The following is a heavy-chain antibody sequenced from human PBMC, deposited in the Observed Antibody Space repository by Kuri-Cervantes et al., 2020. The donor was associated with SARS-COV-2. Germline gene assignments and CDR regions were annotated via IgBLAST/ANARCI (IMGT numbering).Heavy chain of an antibody. J-gene: IGHJ5*02. CDR2: IVPIIGPV. CDR1: GGTFRSYA. V-gene: IGHV1-69*11. D-gene: IGHD2-2*01. Sequence: SVKVSCKASGGTFRSYAISWVRQAPGQGLEWVGRIVPIIGPVHYAQRFQGRLTITADESASTAYMELSSLRSEDTAVYYCARGGSLVVPAANHWFDPWGQGTLVTVSS. CDR3: ARGGSLVVPAANHWFDP.